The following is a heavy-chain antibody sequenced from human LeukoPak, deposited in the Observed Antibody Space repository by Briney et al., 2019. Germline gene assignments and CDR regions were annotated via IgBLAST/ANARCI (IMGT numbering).Heavy chain of an antibody. CDR2: ISAYNGNT. Sequence: ASVTVSCKASGYTFSDYGVSWVRQAPGQGLEWMGRISAYNGNTNYLQKFQGRVTITTDTSTATAYMELRSLRPMDTAVYFCARGPRYSYDSSILLFDYWGQGTLVTVSS. CDR1: GYTFSDYG. D-gene: IGHD3-22*01. V-gene: IGHV1-18*01. J-gene: IGHJ4*02. CDR3: ARGPRYSYDSSILLFDY.